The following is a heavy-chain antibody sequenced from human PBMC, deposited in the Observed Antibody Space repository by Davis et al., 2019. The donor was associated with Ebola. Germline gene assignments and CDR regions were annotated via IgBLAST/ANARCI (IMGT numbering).Heavy chain of an antibody. CDR1: GFIFSSYA. CDR3: AKDPYSSSSRGYWYFDL. V-gene: IGHV3-23*01. J-gene: IGHJ2*01. CDR2: ISGSGGST. D-gene: IGHD6-6*01. Sequence: GESLKTSCASSGFIFSSYAMRWVRQAPAKGLEWVSAISGSGGSTYYADSVKGRFTISRDNSKNTLYLQMNSLRAEDTAVYYCAKDPYSSSSRGYWYFDLWGRGTLVTVSS.